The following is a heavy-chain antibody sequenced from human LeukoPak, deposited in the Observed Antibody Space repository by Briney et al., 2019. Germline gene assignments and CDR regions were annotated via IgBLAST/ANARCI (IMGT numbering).Heavy chain of an antibody. Sequence: GRSLRLSCAASGFTFSSYWMSWVRQAPGKGLEWVANIKQDGSEKYYVDSVEGRFTISRDNAKNSLYLQMNSLRAEDTAVYYCARDPAVEMATITNEGSFDYWGQGTLVTVSS. CDR3: ARDPAVEMATITNEGSFDY. J-gene: IGHJ4*02. CDR2: IKQDGSEK. CDR1: GFTFSSYW. D-gene: IGHD5-24*01. V-gene: IGHV3-7*01.